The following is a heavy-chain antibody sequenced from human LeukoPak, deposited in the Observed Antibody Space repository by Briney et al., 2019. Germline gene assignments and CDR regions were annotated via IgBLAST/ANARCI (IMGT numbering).Heavy chain of an antibody. CDR1: GGSISSSNW. CDR2: IYHSGST. CDR3: ARGPYSYDSSGAFDI. Sequence: SETLSLTCAVSGGSISSSNWWSWVRQSPGKGLEWIGEIYHSGSTNYNPSLKSRVTISVDKSKNKISLKLSSVTAADTAVYFCARGPYSYDSSGAFDIWGQGTMVTVSS. J-gene: IGHJ3*02. V-gene: IGHV4-4*02. D-gene: IGHD3-22*01.